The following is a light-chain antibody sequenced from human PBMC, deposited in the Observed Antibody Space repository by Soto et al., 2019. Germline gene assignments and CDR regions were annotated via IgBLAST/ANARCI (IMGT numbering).Light chain of an antibody. V-gene: IGKV3-20*01. CDR2: GAS. CDR3: QQYHSSPLVT. J-gene: IGKJ5*01. CDR1: QSVSSTY. Sequence: EIVLTQSPGTLSLSPGERATLSCRASQSVSSTYLAWYQQKPGQAPRLLIYGASTRATGIPDRFSGSVYGTDYTPTISSLEHEDFAVYYCQQYHSSPLVTFGQGTRLEIK.